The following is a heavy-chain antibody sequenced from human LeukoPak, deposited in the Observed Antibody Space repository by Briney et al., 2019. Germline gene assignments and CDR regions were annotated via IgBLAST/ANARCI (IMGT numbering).Heavy chain of an antibody. CDR2: ISGSGGST. Sequence: PGGSLRLSCAASGFTFRTYGMSWVRQAPGKGLQWVSGISGSGGSTYYADSVKGRFTISRDNSKSTLSLQMNSLRAEDTAIYYCATYRQVLLPFESWGQGTLVTVSS. CDR3: ATYRQVLLPFES. CDR1: GFTFRTYG. J-gene: IGHJ4*02. V-gene: IGHV3-23*01. D-gene: IGHD2-8*02.